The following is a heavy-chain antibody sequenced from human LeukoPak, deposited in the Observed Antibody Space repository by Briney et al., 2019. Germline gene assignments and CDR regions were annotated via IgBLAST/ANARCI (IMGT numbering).Heavy chain of an antibody. CDR2: INGDGSST. CDR1: GFTSSSYW. V-gene: IGHV3-74*01. D-gene: IGHD5-24*01. J-gene: IGHJ4*02. Sequence: GGSLRLSCAASGFTSSSYWMHWVRQAPGKGLVWVSHINGDGSSTSYADSVKDRVTISRDNAKNTLYLQINSLTAEDSAVYYCARDRSYNLDYWGQGTLVTVSS. CDR3: ARDRSYNLDY.